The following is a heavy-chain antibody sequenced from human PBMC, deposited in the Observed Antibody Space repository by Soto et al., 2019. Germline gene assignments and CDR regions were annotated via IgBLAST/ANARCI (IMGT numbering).Heavy chain of an antibody. CDR2: ISYDGSNK. J-gene: IGHJ3*02. V-gene: IGHV3-30*03. Sequence: GGSLRLSCAASGFTFSSYGMHWVRQAPGKGLEWVAVISYDGSNKYYADSVKGRFTISRDNSKNTLYLQMNSLRAEDTAVYYCASPPWVIERVGAFDIWGQGTMVTVSS. D-gene: IGHD2-21*01. CDR1: GFTFSSYG. CDR3: ASPPWVIERVGAFDI.